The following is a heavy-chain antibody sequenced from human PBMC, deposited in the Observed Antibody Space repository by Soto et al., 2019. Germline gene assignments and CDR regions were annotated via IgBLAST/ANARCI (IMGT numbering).Heavy chain of an antibody. D-gene: IGHD3-16*02. Sequence: QVQLVQSGAEVKKPGSSVKVSCKASGGTFSSYTISWVRQAPGQGLEWMGRIIPILGIANYAQKSQGRVTITADKSTSTAYMELSSLRSEDTAVYYCASGYYDYIWGSYRFDYWGQGTLVTVSS. CDR2: IIPILGIA. CDR3: ASGYYDYIWGSYRFDY. CDR1: GGTFSSYT. V-gene: IGHV1-69*02. J-gene: IGHJ4*02.